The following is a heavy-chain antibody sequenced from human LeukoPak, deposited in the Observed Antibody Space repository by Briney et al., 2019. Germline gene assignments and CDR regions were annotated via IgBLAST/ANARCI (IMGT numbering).Heavy chain of an antibody. J-gene: IGHJ4*02. CDR2: IYYSGTT. CDR1: GDSISSYY. Sequence: PSETLSLTCTVSGDSISSYYWSWIRQPPGKGLEWIGYIYYSGTTNYNPSLKSRITISVDPSKKQLSLKLSSVTAADTAMYYCATSTVSSGSYYFDYWGQGTLATVSS. D-gene: IGHD1-26*01. CDR3: ATSTVSSGSYYFDY. V-gene: IGHV4-59*01.